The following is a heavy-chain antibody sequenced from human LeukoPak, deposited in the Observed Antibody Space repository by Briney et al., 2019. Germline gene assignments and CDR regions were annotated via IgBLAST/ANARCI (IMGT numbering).Heavy chain of an antibody. CDR1: GASTTSYY. CDR2: IYSDGTT. Sequence: SETLSLTCSVSGASTTSYYWNWIRQAPGKGLEWIGYIYSDGTTSYSPSLRSRVTISIDTSRSQFSLKLSSVTAADAAVYYCAREYRGYCSGSSCYGWFDPWGQGTLVTVSS. V-gene: IGHV4-59*01. CDR3: AREYRGYCSGSSCYGWFDP. J-gene: IGHJ5*02. D-gene: IGHD2-15*01.